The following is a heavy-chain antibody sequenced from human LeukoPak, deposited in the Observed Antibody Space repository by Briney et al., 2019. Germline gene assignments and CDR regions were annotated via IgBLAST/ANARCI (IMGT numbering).Heavy chain of an antibody. V-gene: IGHV3-43D*04. CDR1: GFTFDDYA. J-gene: IGHJ6*04. CDR3: AKDLNDYAGWMDV. D-gene: IGHD4-17*01. CDR2: ISWDGGST. Sequence: PGGSLRLSCAASGFTFDDYAMHWVRQAPGKGLEWVSLISWDGGSTYYADSVKGRFAISRDNSKNSLYLQMNSLRAEDTALYYCAKDLNDYAGWMDVWGKGTTVTVSS.